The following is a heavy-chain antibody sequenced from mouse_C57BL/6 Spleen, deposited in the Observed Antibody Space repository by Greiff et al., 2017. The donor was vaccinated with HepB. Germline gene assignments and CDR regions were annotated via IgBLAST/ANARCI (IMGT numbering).Heavy chain of an antibody. Sequence: VQLQQSGAELVMPGASVKLSCKASGYTFTSYWMHWVKQRPGQGLEWIGEIDPSDSYTNYNQKFKGKSTLTVDKSSSTTYMQLSSLTSEDSAVYYWARGRLRPLYYFDYWGQGTTLTVSS. CDR1: GYTFTSYW. CDR3: ARGRLRPLYYFDY. CDR2: IDPSDSYT. V-gene: IGHV1-69*01. J-gene: IGHJ2*01. D-gene: IGHD2-4*01.